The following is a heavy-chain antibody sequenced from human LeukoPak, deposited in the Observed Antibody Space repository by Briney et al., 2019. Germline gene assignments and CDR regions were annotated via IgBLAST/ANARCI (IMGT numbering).Heavy chain of an antibody. Sequence: PGRSLRLSCAASGFTFSSYAMHWVRQAPGKGLEWVAVISYDGSNKYYADSVKGRFTISRDNSKNTLYLQMNSLRAEDTAVYYCAREPGGSSASHFDYWGQGTLVTVSS. CDR3: AREPGGSSASHFDY. D-gene: IGHD6-6*01. V-gene: IGHV3-30*04. CDR1: GFTFSSYA. J-gene: IGHJ4*02. CDR2: ISYDGSNK.